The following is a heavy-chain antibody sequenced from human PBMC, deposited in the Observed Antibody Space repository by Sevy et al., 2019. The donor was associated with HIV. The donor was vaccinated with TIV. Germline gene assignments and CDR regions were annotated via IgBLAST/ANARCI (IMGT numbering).Heavy chain of an antibody. D-gene: IGHD3-3*01. V-gene: IGHV4-34*01. Sequence: SETLSLTCAVYGGSFSGYYWSWIRQPPGKGLEWIGEINHSGSTNHNPSLKSRVTISVDTSKNQFSLKLSSVTAADTAVYYCAGELRFLEWLPPEIYGMDVWGQGTTVTVSS. CDR2: INHSGST. CDR3: AGELRFLEWLPPEIYGMDV. CDR1: GGSFSGYY. J-gene: IGHJ6*02.